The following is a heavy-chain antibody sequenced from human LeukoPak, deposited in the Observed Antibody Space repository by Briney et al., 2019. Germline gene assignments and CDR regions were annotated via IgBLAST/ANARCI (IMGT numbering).Heavy chain of an antibody. CDR3: ARDYGSGSYYGIGY. J-gene: IGHJ4*02. CDR1: GGSISDYY. CDR2: IHISGST. D-gene: IGHD3-10*01. V-gene: IGHV4-4*07. Sequence: PSQTLSLTCTVSGGSISDYYWSWIRQPAGQGLEWIGRIHISGSTDYNPSLKSRVTISVDTSKNQFSLKLSSVTAAETAVYYCARDYGSGSYYGIGYWGQGTLVTVSS.